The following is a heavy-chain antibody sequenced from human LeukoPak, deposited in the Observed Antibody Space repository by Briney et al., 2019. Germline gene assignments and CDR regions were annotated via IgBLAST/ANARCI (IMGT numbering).Heavy chain of an antibody. D-gene: IGHD4-23*01. CDR2: IYSAGTT. V-gene: IGHV3-53*01. CDR3: ARGADRWNYFDY. Sequence: GGSLRLSCAAPGFTVSSTYMTWVRQAPGKGLGWVSLIYSAGTTYYADSVKGRFTISRDNSKNTVSLQVNSLRAEDTAVYYCARGADRWNYFDYWGQGTLVTVSS. J-gene: IGHJ4*02. CDR1: GFTVSSTY.